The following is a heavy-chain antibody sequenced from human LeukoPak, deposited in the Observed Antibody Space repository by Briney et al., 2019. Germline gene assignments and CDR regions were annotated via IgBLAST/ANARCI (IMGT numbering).Heavy chain of an antibody. J-gene: IGHJ4*02. CDR2: IYYSGST. V-gene: IGHV4-30-4*07. CDR3: TTDLVGATTLTQRDY. Sequence: SETLSLTCAVSGGSISSGGYSWSWIRQPPGKGLEWIGYIYYSGSTYYNPSLKSRVTISVDTSKNQFSLKLSSVTAEDTAVYYCTTDLVGATTLTQRDYWGQGTLVTVSS. CDR1: GGSISSGGYS. D-gene: IGHD1-26*01.